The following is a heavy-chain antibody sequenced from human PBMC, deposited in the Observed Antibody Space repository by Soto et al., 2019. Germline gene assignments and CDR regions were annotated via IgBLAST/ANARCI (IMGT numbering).Heavy chain of an antibody. V-gene: IGHV1-8*01. CDR1: GYTFTSYD. CDR3: ARADYYDRSGYLLPCGY. D-gene: IGHD3-22*01. CDR2: MNPNSGNT. J-gene: IGHJ4*02. Sequence: QVQLVQSGTEVKKPGASVKVSCKASGYTFTSYDINWVRQATGQGLEWMGWMNPNSGNTGYAQKFQGRVTMTRNTSISTAYMELSSLRSEDTAVYYCARADYYDRSGYLLPCGYWGQGTLVTVSS.